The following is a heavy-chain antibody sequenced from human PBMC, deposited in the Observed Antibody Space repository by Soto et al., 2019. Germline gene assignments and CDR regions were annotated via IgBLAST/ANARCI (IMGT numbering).Heavy chain of an antibody. CDR1: GYSFTDYH. Sequence: ASWKVSCKASGYSFTDYHIHWVRRAPGQGLEWLGRINPKSGGTSTAQKFQGWVTMTRDRSISTVYMELTRLRSDDTAVYFCARGHSTDCSNGVCSFFYNHEMDVWGQGTTVTVSS. D-gene: IGHD2-8*01. J-gene: IGHJ6*02. CDR2: INPKSGGT. V-gene: IGHV1-2*04. CDR3: ARGHSTDCSNGVCSFFYNHEMDV.